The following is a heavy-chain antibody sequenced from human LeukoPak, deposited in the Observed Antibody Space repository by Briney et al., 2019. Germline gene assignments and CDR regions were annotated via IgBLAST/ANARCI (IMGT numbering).Heavy chain of an antibody. Sequence: EASVKVSCKASGYTFTSYAMHWVRQAPGQRLEWIGWINAGNVNTKYSQELQRRDTITRDTSASTAYIELRSLRSDDTAVYYCARRGASSSWYDLGGYYYYYMDVWGKGTTVTISS. CDR3: ARRGASSSWYDLGGYYYYYMDV. V-gene: IGHV1-3*01. D-gene: IGHD6-13*01. CDR2: INAGNVNT. J-gene: IGHJ6*03. CDR1: GYTFTSYA.